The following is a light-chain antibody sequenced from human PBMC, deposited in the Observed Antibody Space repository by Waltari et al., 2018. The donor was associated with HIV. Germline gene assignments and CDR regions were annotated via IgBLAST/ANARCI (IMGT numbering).Light chain of an antibody. CDR2: KAS. Sequence: EIQMTQSPSTLSAFVGDRVTITCRASQSIKTWLAWYQQKPGKAPKLLIYKASTVESGVPSRFSGSGSGAEFTLTISSLQPDDFARYYCQQYKPDPWTFGQGTKVEIK. CDR1: QSIKTW. V-gene: IGKV1-5*03. CDR3: QQYKPDPWT. J-gene: IGKJ1*01.